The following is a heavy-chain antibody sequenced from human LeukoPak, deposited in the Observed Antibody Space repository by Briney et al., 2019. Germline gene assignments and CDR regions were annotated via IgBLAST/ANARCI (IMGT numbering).Heavy chain of an antibody. CDR2: INSDGSST. Sequence: GGSLRLSCAASGFTFSSYWMHWVRQAPGKGLVWVSRINSDGSSTSYADSVKGRFTISRDNAKNSLYLQMNSLRAEDTALYYCASSDYYDSSGRGKPDYWGQGTLVTVSS. J-gene: IGHJ4*02. CDR1: GFTFSSYW. D-gene: IGHD3-22*01. CDR3: ASSDYYDSSGRGKPDY. V-gene: IGHV3-74*01.